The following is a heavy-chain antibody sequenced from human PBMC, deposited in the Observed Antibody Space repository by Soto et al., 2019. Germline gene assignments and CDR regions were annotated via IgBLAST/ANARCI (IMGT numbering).Heavy chain of an antibody. D-gene: IGHD1-26*01. CDR2: ISYDGSNK. CDR3: ARYSGKYQGPIDY. V-gene: IGHV3-30*03. J-gene: IGHJ4*02. Sequence: QVQLEGSGGGVVQPGRSLRLSCAASGFTFSHYGIHWVRQAPGKGLEWLAVISYDGSNKHYADSVKGRFTVSRDNSKNTLYLQMNSLRAEDTAVYFCARYSGKYQGPIDYWGQGTLVTVSS. CDR1: GFTFSHYG.